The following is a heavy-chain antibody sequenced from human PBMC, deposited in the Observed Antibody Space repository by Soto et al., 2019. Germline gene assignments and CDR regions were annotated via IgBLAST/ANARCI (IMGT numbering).Heavy chain of an antibody. J-gene: IGHJ5*02. CDR3: AKPPGGCSGGSCYRNWFDP. V-gene: IGHV3-23*01. CDR1: GFPFSNYA. Sequence: PGGSLRLSCATSGFPFSNYAMSWVRQAPGKGLEWVSAISGSGGSTYYADSVKGRFTISRDNSKNTLYLQMNSLRAEDTAVYYCAKPPGGCSGGSCYRNWFDPWGQGTLVTVSS. CDR2: ISGSGGST. D-gene: IGHD2-15*01.